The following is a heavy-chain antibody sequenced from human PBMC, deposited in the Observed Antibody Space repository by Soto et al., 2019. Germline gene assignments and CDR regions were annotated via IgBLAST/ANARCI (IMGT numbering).Heavy chain of an antibody. V-gene: IGHV1-69*13. Sequence: SVKVSCKASGGTFSSYAISWVRQAPGQGLEWMGGIIPIFGTANYAQKFQGRVTITADESTSTAYTELSSLRSEDTAVYYCARESCSGGSCYSTSNWFDPWGQGTLVTVSS. CDR3: ARESCSGGSCYSTSNWFDP. J-gene: IGHJ5*02. CDR2: IIPIFGTA. CDR1: GGTFSSYA. D-gene: IGHD2-15*01.